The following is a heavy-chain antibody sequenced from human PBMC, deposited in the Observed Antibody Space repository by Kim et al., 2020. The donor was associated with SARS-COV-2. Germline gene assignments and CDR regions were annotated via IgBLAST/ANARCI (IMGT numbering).Heavy chain of an antibody. V-gene: IGHV3-23*01. J-gene: IGHJ4*01. CDR2: MSATTGGTK. Sequence: GGSLRLSCSVSGLIFSEHAMNWVRQAPGKGLEWVAGMSATTGGTKHYSDSVRGRFTISRDNSRNTLYLQMTSLRAEDTALYFCASGTRHSAVSVFDYWG. CDR3: ASGTRHSAVSVFDY. D-gene: IGHD2-21*01. CDR1: GLIFSEHA.